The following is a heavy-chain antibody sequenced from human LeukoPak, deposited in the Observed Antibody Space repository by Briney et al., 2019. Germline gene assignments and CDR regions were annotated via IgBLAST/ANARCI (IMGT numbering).Heavy chain of an antibody. Sequence: PGGSLRLSCAASGFTFSSYGMHWVRQAPGKGLEWVAVISYDGSNKYYADSVKGRFTISRDNSKNTLYLQMNSLRAEDTAVYYCAKANVWGSYRYYFDYWGQGTLVTVSS. CDR2: ISYDGSNK. CDR1: GFTFSSYG. V-gene: IGHV3-30*18. D-gene: IGHD3-16*02. J-gene: IGHJ4*02. CDR3: AKANVWGSYRYYFDY.